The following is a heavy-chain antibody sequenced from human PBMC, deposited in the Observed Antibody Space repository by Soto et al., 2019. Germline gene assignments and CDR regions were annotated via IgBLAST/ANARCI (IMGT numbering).Heavy chain of an antibody. CDR2: ISDSGRTI. CDR1: GFTFSSYE. J-gene: IGHJ4*02. CDR3: ARESEDLTSNFDY. Sequence: GGSLRVSCSASGFTFSSYEMNWVGQSPGKGLEWVSYISDSGRTIYYADSVKGRFTVSRDDAQNSVYLQMDSLRAEDTAVYYRARESEDLTSNFDYWGQGTLVSVSS. V-gene: IGHV3-48*03.